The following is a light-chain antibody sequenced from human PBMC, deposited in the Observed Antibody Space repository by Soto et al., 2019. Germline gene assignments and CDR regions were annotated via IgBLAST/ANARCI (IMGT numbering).Light chain of an antibody. CDR2: GAS. J-gene: IGKJ1*01. Sequence: EIVLAHSPGTLSLSPWEIATLSCRASQSVTTSFLAWYQQKPGQAPRLLIYGASRRATGTPDRFTGSGSGTDFTLTISRLEPEDFAVYYCQQYVSSPWAFGQGTKVDIK. V-gene: IGKV3-20*01. CDR1: QSVTTSF. CDR3: QQYVSSPWA.